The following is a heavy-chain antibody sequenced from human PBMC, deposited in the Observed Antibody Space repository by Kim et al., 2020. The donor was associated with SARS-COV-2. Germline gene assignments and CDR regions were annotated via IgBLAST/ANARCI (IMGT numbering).Heavy chain of an antibody. J-gene: IGHJ4*02. V-gene: IGHV4-34*01. CDR3: ARGLGITMIVVVNGPLDY. CDR2: INHSGST. Sequence: SETLSLTCAVYGGSFSGYYWSWIRQPPGKGLEWIGEINHSGSTNYNPSLKSRVTISVDTSKNQFSLKLSSVTAADTAVYYCARGLGITMIVVVNGPLDYWGQGTLVTVSS. CDR1: GGSFSGYY. D-gene: IGHD3-22*01.